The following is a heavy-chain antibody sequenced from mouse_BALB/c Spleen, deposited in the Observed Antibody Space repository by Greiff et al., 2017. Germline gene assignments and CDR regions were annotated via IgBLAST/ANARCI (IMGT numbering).Heavy chain of an antibody. CDR3: ARGGVRRGYYFDY. Sequence: EVKLMESGGGLVKPGGSLKLSCAASGFTFSSYAMSWVRQTPEKRLEWVASISSGGSTYYPDSVKGRFTISRDNARNILYLQMSSLRSEDTAMYYCARGGVRRGYYFDYWGQGTTLTVSS. D-gene: IGHD2-14*01. CDR1: GFTFSSYA. J-gene: IGHJ2*01. V-gene: IGHV5-6-5*01. CDR2: ISSGGST.